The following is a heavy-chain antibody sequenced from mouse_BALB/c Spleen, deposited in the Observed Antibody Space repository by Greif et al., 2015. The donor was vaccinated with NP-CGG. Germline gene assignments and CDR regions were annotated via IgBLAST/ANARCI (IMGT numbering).Heavy chain of an antibody. CDR1: GFSLTSYG. D-gene: IGHD2-4*01. V-gene: IGHV2-5-1*01. J-gene: IGHJ4*01. CDR2: IWRGGST. Sequence: QVQLQQSGPSLVQPSQSLSITCTVSGFSLTSYGVHWVRQSPGKGLEWLGVIWRGGSTDYNAAFTSRLSITKDNSKSQVFFKMNSLQADDTAIYYCAKNWDYDYYAMDYWGQGTSVTVSS. CDR3: AKNWDYDYYAMDY.